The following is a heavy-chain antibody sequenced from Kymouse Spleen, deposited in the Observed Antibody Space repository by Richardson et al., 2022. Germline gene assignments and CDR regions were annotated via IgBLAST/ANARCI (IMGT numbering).Heavy chain of an antibody. J-gene: IGHJ4*02. CDR2: IGTAGDT. D-gene: IGHD3-9*01. CDR3: ARENDILTGYYDY. CDR1: GFTFSSYD. V-gene: IGHV3-13*01. Sequence: EVQLVESGGGLVQPGGSLRLSCAASGFTFSSYDMHWVRQATGKGLEWVSAIGTAGDTYYPGSVKGRFTISRENAKNSLYLQMNSLRAGDTAVYYCARENDILTGYYDYWGQGTLVTVSS.